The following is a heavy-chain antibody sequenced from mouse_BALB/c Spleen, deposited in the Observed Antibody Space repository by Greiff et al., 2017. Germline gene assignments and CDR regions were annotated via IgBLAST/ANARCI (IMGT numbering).Heavy chain of an antibody. CDR2: ISDGGSYT. J-gene: IGHJ4*01. CDR3: ASPYYYDAMDY. D-gene: IGHD1-1*01. V-gene: IGHV5-4*02. Sequence: EVKVVESGGGLVKPGGSLKLSCAASGFTFSDYYMYWVRQTPEKRLEWVATISDGGSYTYYPDSVKGRFTISRDNAKNNLYLQMSSLKSEDTAMYYCASPYYYDAMDYWGQGTSVTVSS. CDR1: GFTFSDYY.